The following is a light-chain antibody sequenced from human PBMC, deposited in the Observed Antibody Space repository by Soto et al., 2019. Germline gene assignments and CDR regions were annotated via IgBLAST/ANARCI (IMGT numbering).Light chain of an antibody. Sequence: QSALTQPASASGSPGQSITISCTGSSSDVGGYNYVSWYKQYPGKAPKLMIYEVSNRPSGASNRFSGSKSGNTAYLIISGLQTEDEADYYCSSYTSKNTPVVFGGGTKLTVL. J-gene: IGLJ2*01. CDR2: EVS. CDR1: SSDVGGYNY. CDR3: SSYTSKNTPVV. V-gene: IGLV2-14*01.